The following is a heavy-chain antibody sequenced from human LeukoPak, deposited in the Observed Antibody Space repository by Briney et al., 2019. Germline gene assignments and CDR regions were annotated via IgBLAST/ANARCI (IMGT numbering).Heavy chain of an antibody. Sequence: SETLSLTCTVSGGSISSSTYYWGWIRQPPGKGLEWIGSIYYSGSTNYNPSLKSRVTISVDTSKNQFSLKLSSVTAADTAVYYCVRRYYDFWSGYYLRNLYFDYWGQGTLVTVSS. CDR1: GGSISSSTYY. CDR2: IYYSGST. J-gene: IGHJ4*02. V-gene: IGHV4-39*07. CDR3: VRRYYDFWSGYYLRNLYFDY. D-gene: IGHD3-3*01.